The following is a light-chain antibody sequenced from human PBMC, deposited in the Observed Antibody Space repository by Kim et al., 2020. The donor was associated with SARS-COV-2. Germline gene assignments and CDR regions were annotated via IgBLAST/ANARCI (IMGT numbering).Light chain of an antibody. V-gene: IGLV3-1*01. CDR1: KLGDKY. J-gene: IGLJ2*01. Sequence: VSPGKKASITCSGEKLGDKYACWYQQKPGQSPVLVIYQDSKRPSGIPERFSGSNSGNTATLTISGTQAMDEADYYCQAWDSSTVVFGGGTQLTVL. CDR2: QDS. CDR3: QAWDSSTVV.